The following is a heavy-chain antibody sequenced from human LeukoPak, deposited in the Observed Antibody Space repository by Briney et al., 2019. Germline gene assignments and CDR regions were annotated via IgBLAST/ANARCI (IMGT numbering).Heavy chain of an antibody. V-gene: IGHV4-59*08. Sequence: SSETLSLTCTVSGGSISSYYWSWIRQPPGKGLGWVGYIYYSGSTKYNPSLKSRVTISVDTSKNQFSLKVGSVTAADTAVYYCARRDYDDSSGYHSSYFDHWGQGTLVTVSS. J-gene: IGHJ4*02. CDR3: ARRDYDDSSGYHSSYFDH. D-gene: IGHD3-22*01. CDR2: IYYSGST. CDR1: GGSISSYY.